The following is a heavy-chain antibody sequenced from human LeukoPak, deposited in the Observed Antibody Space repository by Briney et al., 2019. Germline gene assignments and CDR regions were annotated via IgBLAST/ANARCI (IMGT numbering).Heavy chain of an antibody. D-gene: IGHD5-24*01. J-gene: IGHJ4*02. Sequence: PGGSLRLSCAASGFMFSSYSMNWVRQPPGKGLEWIGEINHSGSTNYNPSLKSRVTISVDTSKNQFSLKLSSVTAADTAVYYCAGRRDGYNYDYWGQGTLVTVSS. CDR3: AGRRDGYNYDY. V-gene: IGHV4-34*08. CDR1: GFMFSSYS. CDR2: INHSGST.